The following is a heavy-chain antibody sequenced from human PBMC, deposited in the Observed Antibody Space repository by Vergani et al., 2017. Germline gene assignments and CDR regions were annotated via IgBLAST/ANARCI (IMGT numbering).Heavy chain of an antibody. J-gene: IGHJ4*02. CDR2: IQFAGSNQ. D-gene: IGHD3-16*01. Sequence: QVQLVESGGGVVQRGGSLRLSCATSGFTLSNYNMQWIRPGPGKGLEFVAFIQFAGSNQYYADSVKGRFTLSRDFAKTTLYLQMNSLRTYDTATYYFAKHFRGWGIDYWGQGTQVIVSS. CDR1: GFTLSNYN. CDR3: AKHFRGWGIDY. V-gene: IGHV3-30*02.